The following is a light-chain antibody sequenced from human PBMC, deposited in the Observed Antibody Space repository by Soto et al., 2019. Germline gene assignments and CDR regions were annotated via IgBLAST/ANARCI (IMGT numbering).Light chain of an antibody. CDR3: QQYNNWSYT. Sequence: EIVMTQSPATLSVSPGERAALSCRASQSVSSNLAWYQQKPGQAPRLLIYGASTRATGIPARFSGSGSGTEFTLTISSLQSEDFAVYYCQQYNNWSYTFGQGTKPEIK. J-gene: IGKJ2*01. CDR2: GAS. V-gene: IGKV3-15*01. CDR1: QSVSSN.